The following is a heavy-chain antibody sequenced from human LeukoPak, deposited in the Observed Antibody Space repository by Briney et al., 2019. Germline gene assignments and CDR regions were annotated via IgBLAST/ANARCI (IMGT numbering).Heavy chain of an antibody. CDR1: GCPFSSYG. V-gene: IGHV3-33*01. CDR3: ARKSSYSYYFDY. Sequence: PGGPLSLSCAASGCPFSSYGMHWVRQPPGKGLEWVAVICYDGSNKYYADSVKGRFTISRDNYKNTLYLQMNSLRAEDTAVYYCARKSSYSYYFDYWGQGTLVTVSS. D-gene: IGHD5-18*01. J-gene: IGHJ4*02. CDR2: ICYDGSNK.